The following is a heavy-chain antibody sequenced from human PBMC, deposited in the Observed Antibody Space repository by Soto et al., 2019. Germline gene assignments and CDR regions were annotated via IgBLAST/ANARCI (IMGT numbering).Heavy chain of an antibody. V-gene: IGHV1-18*01. CDR2: ISAYNGNT. CDR3: ARDQTRIAVGSYYDYGMDV. CDR1: GYTFTSYG. J-gene: IGHJ6*02. Sequence: QVQLVQSGAEVKKPGASVKVSCKASGYTFTSYGISWVRQAPGQGLEWMGWISAYNGNTNYAQKLQGRVTMTTDTXLSTAXXELRRLRSDDTAVYYCARDQTRIAVGSYYDYGMDVWGQGTTVTVSS. D-gene: IGHD6-19*01.